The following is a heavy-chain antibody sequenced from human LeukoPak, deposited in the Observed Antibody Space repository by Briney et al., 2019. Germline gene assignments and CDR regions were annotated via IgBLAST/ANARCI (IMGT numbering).Heavy chain of an antibody. Sequence: GASVKVSCKASGYTFTSYDINWVRQATGQGLEWMGWMNPNSGNTGYAQKFQGRVTMTRNTSISTAYMELSSLRSEDTAVYYCARERYSSSWYYYMDVWGKGTTVTVSS. CDR3: ARERYSSSWYYYMDV. CDR2: MNPNSGNT. V-gene: IGHV1-8*01. D-gene: IGHD6-13*01. J-gene: IGHJ6*03. CDR1: GYTFTSYD.